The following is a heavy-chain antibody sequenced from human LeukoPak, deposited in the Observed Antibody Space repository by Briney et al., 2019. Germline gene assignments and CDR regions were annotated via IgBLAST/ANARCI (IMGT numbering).Heavy chain of an antibody. CDR2: IYSGGST. D-gene: IGHD3-16*01. V-gene: IGHV3-66*01. J-gene: IGHJ3*02. CDR3: AREGQWLGQHYDYVWGSYRRDAFDI. CDR1: GFTVSSNY. Sequence: PGGSLRLSCAASGFTVSSNYMSWVRQAPGKGLEWVSVIYSGGSTYYADSVKGRFTISRDNSKNTLCLQMNSLRAEDTAVYYCAREGQWLGQHYDYVWGSYRRDAFDIWGQGTMVTVSS.